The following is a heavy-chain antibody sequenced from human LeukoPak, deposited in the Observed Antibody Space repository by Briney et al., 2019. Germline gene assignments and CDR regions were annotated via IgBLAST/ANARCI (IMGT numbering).Heavy chain of an antibody. V-gene: IGHV4-59*08. Sequence: SETLSLTCTVSGGSISSYYWSWIRQPPGKGLEWIGYIYYSGSTNYNPSLKSRVTISVDTSKNQFSLKLSSVTAADTAVHYCARHYGGIFADGMDVWGQGTTVTVSS. J-gene: IGHJ6*02. CDR2: IYYSGST. CDR3: ARHYGGIFADGMDV. D-gene: IGHD1-26*01. CDR1: GGSISSYY.